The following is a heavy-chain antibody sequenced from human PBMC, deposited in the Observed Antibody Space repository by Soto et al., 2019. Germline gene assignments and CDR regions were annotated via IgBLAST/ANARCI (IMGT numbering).Heavy chain of an antibody. Sequence: ASVKVSCKASGGTFSSYAISWVRQAPGQGLEWMGGIIPIFGTANYAQKFQGRVTITADESTSTAYMELSSLRSEDTAVYYCARRAVEVGYAFDIWGQGTMVTVSS. J-gene: IGHJ3*02. CDR2: IIPIFGTA. CDR1: GGTFSSYA. D-gene: IGHD1-26*01. V-gene: IGHV1-69*13. CDR3: ARRAVEVGYAFDI.